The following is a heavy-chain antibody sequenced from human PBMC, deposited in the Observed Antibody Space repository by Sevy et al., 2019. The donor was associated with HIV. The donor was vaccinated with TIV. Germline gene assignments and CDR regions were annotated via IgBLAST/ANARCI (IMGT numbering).Heavy chain of an antibody. D-gene: IGHD2-21*02. CDR2: TKQDETST. Sequence: GGSLRLSCSASGFSLNSYFMIWVRQAPGKGLEWLAKTKQDETSTYYVDSVRGRFTISIDNSKNSLYLQLNSLRVEDTAVYYCARAAYCGTDCYYYLDYWGRGTLVTVSS. J-gene: IGHJ4*02. CDR1: GFSLNSYF. V-gene: IGHV3-7*01. CDR3: ARAAYCGTDCYYYLDY.